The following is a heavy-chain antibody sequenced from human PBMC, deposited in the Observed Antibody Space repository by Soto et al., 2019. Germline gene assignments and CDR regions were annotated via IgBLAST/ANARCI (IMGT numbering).Heavy chain of an antibody. CDR2: MNPNNTNT. D-gene: IGHD3-10*01. V-gene: IGHV1-8*01. CDR1: GYTFTSYD. Sequence: QGQLVQSGAEVKKPGASVKVSCQASGYTFTSYDINWGRQATGQGLEWMGWMNPNNTNTGYAQKFQGRLTKTRNTAMGTAYQELSSLTSEDTAVYYCARGFSREVRRGSDYWGQGTLVTVSS. J-gene: IGHJ4*02. CDR3: ARGFSREVRRGSDY.